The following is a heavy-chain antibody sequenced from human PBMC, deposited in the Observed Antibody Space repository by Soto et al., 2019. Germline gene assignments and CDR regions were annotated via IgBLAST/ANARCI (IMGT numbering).Heavy chain of an antibody. V-gene: IGHV1-3*01. Sequence: ASVKVSCKGSGYTFKAYAMHWVRQAPGQRLEWMGWINAGNGNTKYSQSFQGRVTITRDTSASTAHMELSSLTSEDTAVYYCARNLGDFWSGYSGYYYMDVWGQGTTVTVSS. J-gene: IGHJ6*02. D-gene: IGHD3-3*01. CDR1: GYTFKAYA. CDR3: ARNLGDFWSGYSGYYYMDV. CDR2: INAGNGNT.